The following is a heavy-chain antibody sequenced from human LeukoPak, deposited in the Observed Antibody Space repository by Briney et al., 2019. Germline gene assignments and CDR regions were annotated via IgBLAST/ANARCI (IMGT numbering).Heavy chain of an antibody. Sequence: GGSLRLSCSAAGFTFRSHAMHWVRQAPGKGLEYVSTINDDGSLTYYADSVKGRFTISRDNSKNTLYLQMSSLRAEDTAVYYCAKKLSGSYEEGMQQWGQGTLVTVSS. D-gene: IGHD1-26*01. CDR2: INDDGSLT. CDR1: GFTFRSHA. V-gene: IGHV3-64D*06. J-gene: IGHJ1*01. CDR3: AKKLSGSYEEGMQQ.